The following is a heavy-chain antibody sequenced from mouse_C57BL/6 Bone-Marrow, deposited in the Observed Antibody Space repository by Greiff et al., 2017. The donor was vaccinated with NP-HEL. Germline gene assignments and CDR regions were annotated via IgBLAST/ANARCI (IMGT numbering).Heavy chain of an antibody. Sequence: EVKLLESGPGLVKPSQSLSLTCSVTGYSITSGYYWNWIRQFPGNKLEWMGYISYDGSNNYNPSLKNRISITRDTSKNQFFLKLNSVTTEDTATYYCARGYYGNHDGFAYWGQGTLVTVSA. CDR2: ISYDGSN. CDR1: GYSITSGYY. J-gene: IGHJ3*01. D-gene: IGHD2-1*01. V-gene: IGHV3-6*01. CDR3: ARGYYGNHDGFAY.